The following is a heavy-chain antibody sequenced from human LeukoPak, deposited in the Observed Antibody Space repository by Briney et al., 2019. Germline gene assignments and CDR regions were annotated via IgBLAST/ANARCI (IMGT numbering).Heavy chain of an antibody. D-gene: IGHD3-22*01. CDR1: GYTLTELS. J-gene: IGHJ4*02. V-gene: IGHV1-24*01. Sequence: GASVKVSCKVSGYTLTELSMHWVRQAPGKGLEWMGGFDPEDGETIYAQKFQGRVTMTEDTSTDTAYMELSSLRSEDTAVYYCATAYYDSSGYYYNFDYWGQGTLVTVSS. CDR2: FDPEDGET. CDR3: ATAYYDSSGYYYNFDY.